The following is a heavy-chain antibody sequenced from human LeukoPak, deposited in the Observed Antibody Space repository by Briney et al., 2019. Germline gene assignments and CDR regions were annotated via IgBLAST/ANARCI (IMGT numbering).Heavy chain of an antibody. CDR2: ISSSSSYI. V-gene: IGHV3-21*01. CDR3: ARQRGDILTGYYMPRGFDY. Sequence: PGGSLRLSCAASGFTFSSYSMNWVRQVPGKGLEWVSSISSSSSYIYYADSVKGRFTISRDNAKNSLYLQMNSLRAEDTAVYYCARQRGDILTGYYMPRGFDYWGQGTLVTVSS. J-gene: IGHJ4*02. CDR1: GFTFSSYS. D-gene: IGHD3-9*01.